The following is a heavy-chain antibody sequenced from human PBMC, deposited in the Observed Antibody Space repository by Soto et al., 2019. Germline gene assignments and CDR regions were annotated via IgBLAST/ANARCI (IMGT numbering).Heavy chain of an antibody. D-gene: IGHD6-19*01. V-gene: IGHV1-69*01. CDR3: ARVRRYQYSSCWTNWFDP. CDR1: GGTFSSYA. Sequence: QVQLVQSGAEVKKPGSSVKVSCKASGGTFSSYAISWVRQAPGQGLEWMGGIIPIFGTANYAQKFQGRVTITADESTSTAYMELSSLRSEDTAVYYCARVRRYQYSSCWTNWFDPWGQGTLVTVSS. CDR2: IIPIFGTA. J-gene: IGHJ5*02.